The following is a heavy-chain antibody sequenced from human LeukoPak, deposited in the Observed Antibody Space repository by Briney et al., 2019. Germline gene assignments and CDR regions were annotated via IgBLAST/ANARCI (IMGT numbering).Heavy chain of an antibody. D-gene: IGHD3-10*01. CDR3: AKGYGSGSYNIDY. CDR2: ISYDGSNK. Sequence: GGPLRLSCAASGFTFSSYGMHWVRQAPGKGLEWVTFISYDGSNKYYADSVKGRFTISRDNSKNTLYLQLNSLRVEDTAAFYCAKGYGSGSYNIDYWGQGTLVTVSS. J-gene: IGHJ4*02. CDR1: GFTFSSYG. V-gene: IGHV3-30*18.